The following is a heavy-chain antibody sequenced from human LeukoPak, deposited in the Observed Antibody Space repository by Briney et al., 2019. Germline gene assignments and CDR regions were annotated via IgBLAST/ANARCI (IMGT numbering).Heavy chain of an antibody. J-gene: IGHJ6*03. V-gene: IGHV1-18*01. CDR2: ISACNGNT. CDR3: TRGATPGYYYYMDV. CDR1: GYTFTTSD. D-gene: IGHD4-23*01. Sequence: ASVKVSCKASGYTFTTSDMSWVRQAPGQGLEWMGWISACNGNTSYAQRVQGRVTMTTDISTSTAYMELRSLRSDDTAVYYCTRGATPGYYYYMDVWGKGTTVTVSS.